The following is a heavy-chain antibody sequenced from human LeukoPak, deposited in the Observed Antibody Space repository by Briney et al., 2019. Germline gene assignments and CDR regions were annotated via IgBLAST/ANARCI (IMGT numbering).Heavy chain of an antibody. CDR1: GFTLSSYW. Sequence: GGSLRLSCAASGFTLSSYWMNWVRQAPGKGLEWVSSISSSSSSYIYYADSVKGRFTISRDNAKNSLYLQMNSLRAEDTAVYYCARDDEDFWSGYYDAFDIWGQGTMVTVSS. CDR2: ISSSSSSYI. V-gene: IGHV3-21*01. J-gene: IGHJ3*02. CDR3: ARDDEDFWSGYYDAFDI. D-gene: IGHD3-3*01.